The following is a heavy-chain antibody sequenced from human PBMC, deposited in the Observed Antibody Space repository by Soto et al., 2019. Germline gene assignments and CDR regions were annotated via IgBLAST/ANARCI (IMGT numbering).Heavy chain of an antibody. CDR1: GFTFSSYW. CDR3: ARDLPGYCSSTSCYDYYYYYMDV. V-gene: IGHV3-7*01. D-gene: IGHD2-2*01. Sequence: GGSLRLSCAASGFTFSSYWMSWVRQAPGKGLEWVANIKQDGSEKYYVDSVKGRLTNHRDNAKNSLYLQLNSLRAEDTAVYYCARDLPGYCSSTSCYDYYYYYMDVWGKGTTVTVSS. CDR2: IKQDGSEK. J-gene: IGHJ6*03.